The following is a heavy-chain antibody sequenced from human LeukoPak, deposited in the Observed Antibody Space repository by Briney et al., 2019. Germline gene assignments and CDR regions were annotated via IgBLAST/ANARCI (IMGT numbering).Heavy chain of an antibody. V-gene: IGHV3-30*18. CDR3: AKDALGYCSGGSCSTRSWFDP. J-gene: IGHJ5*02. CDR2: ISYDGSNK. CDR1: GFTFSSYG. Sequence: PGGSLRLSCAASGFTFSSYGMHWVRQAPGKGLEWVAVISYDGSNKYYADSVKGRFTISRDNSKNTLYLQMNSLRAEDTAVYYCAKDALGYCSGGSCSTRSWFDPWSQGTLVTVPS. D-gene: IGHD2-15*01.